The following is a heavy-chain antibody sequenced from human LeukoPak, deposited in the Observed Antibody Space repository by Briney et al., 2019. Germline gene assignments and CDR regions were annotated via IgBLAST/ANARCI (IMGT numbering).Heavy chain of an antibody. CDR2: IYSGGST. D-gene: IGHD3-16*02. CDR1: GFTVSSNY. Sequence: GGSLRLSCAASGFTVSSNYMSWVRQAPGKGLEWVSVIYSGGSTYYADSVKGRFTISRDNSKNTLYLQMNSLRAEDTAVYYCARGVPFDYDYVWGSYRPEPLYYFDYWGQGTLVTVSS. V-gene: IGHV3-53*01. J-gene: IGHJ4*02. CDR3: ARGVPFDYDYVWGSYRPEPLYYFDY.